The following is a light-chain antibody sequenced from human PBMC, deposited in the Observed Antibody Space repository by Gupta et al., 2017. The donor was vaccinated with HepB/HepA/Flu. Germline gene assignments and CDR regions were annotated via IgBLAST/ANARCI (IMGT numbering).Light chain of an antibody. Sequence: QLVLTHSPSASASLGASVKLTCTLSSGHSTYAIAWHQQQPEKGPRYLMRVKSDGSHTTGYGIPDRFSGSSSGAERYLTISSLQADDDDDYYCQTWGAGIRVFGTGTKVTVL. V-gene: IGLV4-69*01. CDR3: QTWGAGIRV. CDR2: VKSDGSH. J-gene: IGLJ1*01. CDR1: SGHSTYA.